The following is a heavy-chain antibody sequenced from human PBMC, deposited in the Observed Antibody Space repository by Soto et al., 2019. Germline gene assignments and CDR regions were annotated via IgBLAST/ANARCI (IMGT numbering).Heavy chain of an antibody. J-gene: IGHJ4*02. V-gene: IGHV3-30-3*01. CDR2: ISYDGSNK. Sequence: QVPLVESGGGVVQPGRSLRLSCAASGFTFSSYAMHWVRQAPGKGLEWVAVISYDGSNKYYADSVKGRFTISRDNSKNPLDLQMNSLRAEDTAVYYCARRGPSGYDSFYFDYWGQGTLVTVSS. CDR1: GFTFSSYA. D-gene: IGHD5-12*01. CDR3: ARRGPSGYDSFYFDY.